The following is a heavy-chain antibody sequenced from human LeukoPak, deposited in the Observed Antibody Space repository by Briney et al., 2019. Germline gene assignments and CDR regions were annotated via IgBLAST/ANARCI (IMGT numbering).Heavy chain of an antibody. V-gene: IGHV4-59*01. D-gene: IGHD3-3*01. CDR1: GDSITSYH. J-gene: IGHJ6*03. Sequence: SETLSLTCTVSGDSITSYHWSWIRQPPGKGLEWIGYFYYSGNTNYNPSLKSRVTISMETSKNQFSLNLTSVTAADTAVYYCARGVAPTIFGVVIIGYMDVWGKGTTVTVSS. CDR3: ARGVAPTIFGVVIIGYMDV. CDR2: FYYSGNT.